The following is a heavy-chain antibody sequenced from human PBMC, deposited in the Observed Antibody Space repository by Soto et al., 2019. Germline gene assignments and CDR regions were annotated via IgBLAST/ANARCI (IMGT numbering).Heavy chain of an antibody. J-gene: IGHJ4*02. D-gene: IGHD2-15*01. Sequence: SCAASGFTFSSYGRHWVREAPGKGQEWGGVISYDGSNKYYADSVKGRFTISRDNSTTTLYLQMNSLRAEDTAVYYCARDGYCSGGSCYSVPVFDYWGQGTLVTVSS. V-gene: IGHV3-30*03. CDR1: GFTFSSYG. CDR2: ISYDGSNK. CDR3: ARDGYCSGGSCYSVPVFDY.